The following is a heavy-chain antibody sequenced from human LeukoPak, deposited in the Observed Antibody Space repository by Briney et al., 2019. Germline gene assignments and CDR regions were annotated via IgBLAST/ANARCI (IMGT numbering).Heavy chain of an antibody. V-gene: IGHV4-59*11. CDR3: ARDSGFGGYGK. CDR1: GGSISSHY. D-gene: IGHD5-12*01. Sequence: SETLSLTCTVSGGSISSHYWTWIRQPPGKGLEWIGYIFYSGSTNYNPSLKSRVTISVDTSKNQFSLKLSSVTAADTAVYYCARDSGFGGYGKWGQGTLVTVPS. J-gene: IGHJ4*02. CDR2: IFYSGST.